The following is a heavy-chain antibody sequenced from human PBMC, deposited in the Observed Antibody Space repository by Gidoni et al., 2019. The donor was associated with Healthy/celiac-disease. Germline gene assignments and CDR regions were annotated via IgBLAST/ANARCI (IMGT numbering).Heavy chain of an antibody. J-gene: IGHJ4*02. CDR2: ISSSGSTI. D-gene: IGHD3-22*01. Sequence: EVQLVESGGGLVKPGGSLRLSCAASGFTFSSYSMTWVRQAPGKGLEWVSSISSSGSTIYYADSVKGRFTISRDNAKNSLYLQMNSLRAEDTAVYYCARDVPTYYYDSSGYAFDYWGQGTLVTVSS. V-gene: IGHV3-21*01. CDR1: GFTFSSYS. CDR3: ARDVPTYYYDSSGYAFDY.